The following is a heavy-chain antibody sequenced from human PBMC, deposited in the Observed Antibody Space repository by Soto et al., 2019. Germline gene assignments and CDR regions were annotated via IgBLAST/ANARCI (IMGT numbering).Heavy chain of an antibody. CDR2: IYYSGST. V-gene: IGHV4-59*08. D-gene: IGHD2-15*01. CDR3: ARFTNYCSGGSCYSGVTVNWFDP. Sequence: QVQLQESGPGLVKPSETLSLTCTVSGGSISSYYWSWIRQPPGKGLEWIGYIYYSGSTNYNPSLKSRVTISVDTSKNQFSLKLSSVTAADTAVYYCARFTNYCSGGSCYSGVTVNWFDPWGQGTLVTVSS. CDR1: GGSISSYY. J-gene: IGHJ5*02.